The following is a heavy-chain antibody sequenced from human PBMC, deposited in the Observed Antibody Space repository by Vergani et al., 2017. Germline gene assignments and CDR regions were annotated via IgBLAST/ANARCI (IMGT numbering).Heavy chain of an antibody. CDR1: GFTFSSYG. V-gene: IGHV3-33*01. CDR3: ARIGVPAHDPFDY. D-gene: IGHD3-10*01. CDR2: IWYDGSNK. Sequence: VQLVESGGGVVQPGRSLRLSCAASGFTFSSYGMHWVRQAPGKGLEWVAVIWYDGSNKYYADSVKGRFTISRDNSKNTLYLQMNSLRAEDTAVYYCARIGVPAHDPFDYWGQGTLVTVSS. J-gene: IGHJ4*02.